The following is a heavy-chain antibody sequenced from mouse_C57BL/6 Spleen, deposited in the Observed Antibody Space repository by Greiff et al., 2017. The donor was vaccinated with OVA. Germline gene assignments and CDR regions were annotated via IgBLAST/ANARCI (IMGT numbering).Heavy chain of an antibody. J-gene: IGHJ2*01. CDR3: ARSSDYYGSSNFDY. CDR1: GYTFTSYW. Sequence: VQLQQPGAELVMPGASVKLSCKASGYTFTSYWMHWVKQRPGQGLEWIGEIDPSDSYTNYNQKFKGKSTLTVDKSSSTAYMQLSSLTSEDSAVYYCARSSDYYGSSNFDYWGQGTTLTVSS. D-gene: IGHD1-1*01. V-gene: IGHV1-69*01. CDR2: IDPSDSYT.